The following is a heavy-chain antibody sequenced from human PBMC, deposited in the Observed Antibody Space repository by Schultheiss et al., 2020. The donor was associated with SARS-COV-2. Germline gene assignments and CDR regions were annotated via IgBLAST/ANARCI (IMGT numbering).Heavy chain of an antibody. J-gene: IGHJ4*02. V-gene: IGHV3-7*01. CDR1: GGSVGSSGYF. CDR2: IKQDGSEK. Sequence: ETLSLTCTVSGGSVGSSGYFWGWIRQPPGKGLEWVANIKQDGSEKYYVDSVKGRFTISRDNAKNSLCLQMNSLRAEDTAVYYCARDGYNWNLIDYWGQGTLVTVSS. CDR3: ARDGYNWNLIDY. D-gene: IGHD1-20*01.